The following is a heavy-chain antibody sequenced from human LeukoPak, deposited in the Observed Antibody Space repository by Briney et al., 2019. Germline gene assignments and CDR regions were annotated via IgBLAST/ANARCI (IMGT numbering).Heavy chain of an antibody. CDR2: IKQDGGEK. J-gene: IGHJ4*01. V-gene: IGHV3-7*01. CDR1: GFTFCSYW. D-gene: IGHD6-13*01. CDR3: ARDGTAAGLYFDL. Sequence: GGSLRLSCAVSGFTFCSYWMNWVRQAPGKGLEWVASIKQDGGEKSYVDSVKGRFTISRDNAKNSLYLQMSSLRAEATAVYYCARDGTAAGLYFDLWGQGTLVTVSS.